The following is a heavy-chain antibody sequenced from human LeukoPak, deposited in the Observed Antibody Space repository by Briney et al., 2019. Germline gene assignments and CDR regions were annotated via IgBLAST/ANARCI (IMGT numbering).Heavy chain of an antibody. Sequence: SQTLSLTCTVSGGSISSGDYYWSWIRQPPGKGLEWIGYIYYSGSTYYNPSLKSRVTISVDTSKNQFSLKLTSVTAADTAVYYCAREAVAGGSGSNYYYYGADVWGQGTTVTVSS. CDR3: AREAVAGGSGSNYYYYGADV. D-gene: IGHD3-10*01. CDR1: GGSISSGDYY. V-gene: IGHV4-30-4*01. J-gene: IGHJ6*02. CDR2: IYYSGST.